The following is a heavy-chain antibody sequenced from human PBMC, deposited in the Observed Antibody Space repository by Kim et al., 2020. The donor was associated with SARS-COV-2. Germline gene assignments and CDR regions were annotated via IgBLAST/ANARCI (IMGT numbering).Heavy chain of an antibody. D-gene: IGHD3-10*01. CDR1: GDSISGYY. J-gene: IGHJ1*01. Sequence: SETLSLTCTVSGDSISGYYWSWIRLPPGKGLERIGYVYYSGSTNNNHSLYNPSLKSRVTISIDTYKNQFSLRLKFVTAADTAVSYCARGRFGEHWG. CDR3: ARGRFGEH. CDR2: VYYSGST. V-gene: IGHV4-59*01.